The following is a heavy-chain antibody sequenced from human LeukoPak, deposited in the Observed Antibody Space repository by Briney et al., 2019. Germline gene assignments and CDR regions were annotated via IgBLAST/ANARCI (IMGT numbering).Heavy chain of an antibody. CDR3: ARDLGFCGGDCYSHNWFDP. D-gene: IGHD2-21*02. CDR2: IYYSGST. CDR1: GGSISSYY. Sequence: SETLSLTCTVSGGSISSYYWSWIRQPPRKGLEWIGYIYYSGSTNYNPSPKSRVTISVDTSKNQFSLKLSSVTAADTAVYYCARDLGFCGGDCYSHNWFDPWGQGTLVTVSS. V-gene: IGHV4-59*01. J-gene: IGHJ5*02.